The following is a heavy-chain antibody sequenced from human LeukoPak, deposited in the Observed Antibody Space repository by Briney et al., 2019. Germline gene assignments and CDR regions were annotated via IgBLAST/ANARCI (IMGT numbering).Heavy chain of an antibody. CDR3: ARVGGGIVGATPDY. CDR2: IKQDGSEK. CDR1: GFTFSSYW. D-gene: IGHD1-26*01. J-gene: IGHJ4*02. V-gene: IGHV3-7*01. Sequence: GGSLRLSCATSGFTFSSYWMSWVRQAPGKGLEWVANIKQDGSEKHYVDAVKGRFTISRDNAKNSLYLQMNSLRAEDTAVYYCARVGGGIVGATPDYWGQGTLVTVSS.